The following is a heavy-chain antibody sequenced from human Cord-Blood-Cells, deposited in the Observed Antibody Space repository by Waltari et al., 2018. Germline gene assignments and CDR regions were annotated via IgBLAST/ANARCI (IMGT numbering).Heavy chain of an antibody. V-gene: IGHV4-39*01. J-gene: IGHJ1*01. D-gene: IGHD2-2*01. Sequence: QLQLQESGPGLVKPSETLSLTCTVSGGSISSSSYYWGWIRQPPGKGLEWIGGIYYSGSTYYNPSLKSRVTISVDTSKNQFSLKLSSVTAADTAVYYCASPNGGYCSSTSCYYFQHWGQGTLVTVSS. CDR3: ASPNGGYCSSTSCYYFQH. CDR2: IYYSGST. CDR1: GGSISSSSYY.